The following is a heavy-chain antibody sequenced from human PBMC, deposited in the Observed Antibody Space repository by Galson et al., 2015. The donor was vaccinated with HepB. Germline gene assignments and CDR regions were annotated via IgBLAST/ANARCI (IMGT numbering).Heavy chain of an antibody. Sequence: SLRLSCAASGFTFSNYGMHWVRQAPGKGLEWVAVISYDGSNKYYAYSVKGRFTISIDNSKNTLYLQMNSLRAEDTALYYCAKDPYLYSALAGTMAGFDYWGQGTLVTVSS. CDR2: ISYDGSNK. J-gene: IGHJ4*02. D-gene: IGHD6-19*01. CDR3: AKDPYLYSALAGTMAGFDY. CDR1: GFTFSNYG. V-gene: IGHV3-30*18.